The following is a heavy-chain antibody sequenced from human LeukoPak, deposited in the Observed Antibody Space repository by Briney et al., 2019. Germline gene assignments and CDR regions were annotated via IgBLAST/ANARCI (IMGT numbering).Heavy chain of an antibody. Sequence: GGSLRLSCAASGFTFSSYAMSWVRQAPGRGLKWVSTINDNGAGTYYADSVKGRSTISRDNSYNTVSLQMNSLRDEDTGVYYCAKGLRTGVGPYMGYHYYMDVWGKGATVTVSS. CDR2: INDNGAGT. CDR1: GFTFSSYA. CDR3: AKGLRTGVGPYMGYHYYMDV. J-gene: IGHJ6*03. D-gene: IGHD3-16*01. V-gene: IGHV3-23*01.